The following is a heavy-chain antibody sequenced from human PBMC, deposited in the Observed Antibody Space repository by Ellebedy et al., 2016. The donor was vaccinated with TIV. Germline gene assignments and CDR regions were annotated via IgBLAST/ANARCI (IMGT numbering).Heavy chain of an antibody. CDR3: ARDSGRRRSWDNDY. CDR2: ISDSGGNT. V-gene: IGHV3-23*01. CDR1: GFTFSSYA. D-gene: IGHD3-10*01. Sequence: GESLKISCVASGFTFSSYAMCWVRQAPGKGLEWVSTISDSGGNTHFPDSVNGRFTISRDNSRNTVYLQMNNLRAEDTAVYYCARDSGRRRSWDNDYWGQGTLVTVSS. J-gene: IGHJ4*02.